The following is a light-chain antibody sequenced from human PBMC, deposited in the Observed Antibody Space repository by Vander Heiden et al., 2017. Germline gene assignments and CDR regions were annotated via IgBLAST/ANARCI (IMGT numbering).Light chain of an antibody. V-gene: IGKV3-20*01. CDR1: QSVSSSY. J-gene: IGKJ1*01. Sequence: EIVLTQSPGTLSLSRGERATLCCRASQSVSSSYLAWYQQKPGQAPSLLIYGASSSATAIPDRFSGSGSATDFTLTISSLEPEDFAVYYCQQYGSSPTFGQGTKVEIK. CDR2: GAS. CDR3: QQYGSSPT.